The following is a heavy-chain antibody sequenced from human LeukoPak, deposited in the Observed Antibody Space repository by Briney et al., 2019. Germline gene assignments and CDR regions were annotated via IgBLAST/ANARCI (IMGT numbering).Heavy chain of an antibody. D-gene: IGHD3-22*01. J-gene: IGHJ4*02. Sequence: ASVKVSCKASGYTFTGYYMHWVRQAPGQGLEWMGWINPNSGGTNYAQKFQGRVTMTRDTSISTVYMELSGLRSDDTAVYYCARDRWGDSSGYLFDYWGRGTLVTVSS. V-gene: IGHV1-2*02. CDR3: ARDRWGDSSGYLFDY. CDR2: INPNSGGT. CDR1: GYTFTGYY.